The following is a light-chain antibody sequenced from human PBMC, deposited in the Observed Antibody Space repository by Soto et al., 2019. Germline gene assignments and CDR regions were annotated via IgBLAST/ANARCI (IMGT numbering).Light chain of an antibody. CDR2: DTS. Sequence: EIVMTQSPATLSVSPGERATLSCRASQSVSSNLAWYQQKPGQAPRRLIYDTSTRAAGIAARFSGSGSGTEFTLTISSLQSEDFAVYYCQQYVHWPPGTFGQGTKVDIK. V-gene: IGKV3-15*01. CDR1: QSVSSN. J-gene: IGKJ1*01. CDR3: QQYVHWPPGT.